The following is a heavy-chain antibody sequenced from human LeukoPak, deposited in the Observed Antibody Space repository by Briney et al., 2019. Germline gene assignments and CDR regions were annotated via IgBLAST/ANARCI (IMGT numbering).Heavy chain of an antibody. J-gene: IGHJ4*02. CDR1: GYTLTELS. CDR2: FDPEDGET. V-gene: IGHV1-24*01. Sequence: ASVKVSFKVSGYTLTELSMHWVRQAPGKGLEWMGGFDPEDGETIYAQKFQGRVTMTEDTSTDTAYMELSSLRSEDTAVYYCATFSAYNWNYGPFDYWGQGTLVTVSS. CDR3: ATFSAYNWNYGPFDY. D-gene: IGHD1-7*01.